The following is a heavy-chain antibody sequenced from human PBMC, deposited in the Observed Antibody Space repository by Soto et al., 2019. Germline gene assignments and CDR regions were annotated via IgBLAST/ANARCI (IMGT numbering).Heavy chain of an antibody. CDR1: SGSISSSNW. CDR3: ASQGMYWRSTSCNEDSNWFDP. J-gene: IGHJ5*02. CDR2: IYHSGST. D-gene: IGHD2-2*01. Sequence: SETLSLTCAVSSGSISSSNWWSWVRQPPGKGLEWIGEIYHSGSTNYNPSLKSRVTISVDKSKNQFSLKLSSVTAADTAVYYCASQGMYWRSTSCNEDSNWFDPWGQGTLVT. V-gene: IGHV4-4*02.